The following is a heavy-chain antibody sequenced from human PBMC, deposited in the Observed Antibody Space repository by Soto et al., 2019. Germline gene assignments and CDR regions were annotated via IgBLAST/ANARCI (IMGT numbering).Heavy chain of an antibody. D-gene: IGHD1-7*01. CDR3: ARVRDNWNYVSDY. Sequence: GGSLRLSCAASGFTFSDHYMDLVRQAPGKGLEWVGRIRNKANSYTTEYAASVKGRFTISRDDSKNSLYLQMNSRKTEDTAVYYCARVRDNWNYVSDYWGQGTLVTVSS. CDR1: GFTFSDHY. CDR2: IRNKANSYTT. J-gene: IGHJ4*02. V-gene: IGHV3-72*01.